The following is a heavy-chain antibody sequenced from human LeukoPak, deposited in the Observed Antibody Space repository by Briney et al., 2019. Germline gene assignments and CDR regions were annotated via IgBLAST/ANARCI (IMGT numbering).Heavy chain of an antibody. CDR1: GFTFSNAW. CDR2: IKSKTDGGTT. D-gene: IGHD2-21*02. CDR3: TPAVCGGDCYYDY. J-gene: IGHJ4*02. V-gene: IGHV3-15*01. Sequence: YPGGSLRLSCAASGFTFSNAWMSWVRQAPGKGLEWVGRIKSKTDGGTTDYAAPVKGRFTISRDDSKNTLYLQMNSLKTEDTAVYYCTPAVCGGDCYYDYCGQGTLVTVSS.